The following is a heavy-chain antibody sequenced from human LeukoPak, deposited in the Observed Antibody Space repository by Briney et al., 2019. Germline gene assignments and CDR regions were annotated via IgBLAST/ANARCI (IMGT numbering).Heavy chain of an antibody. CDR3: AREGLPYSADY. J-gene: IGHJ4*02. V-gene: IGHV3-7*01. CDR2: IKGDGSQI. CDR1: GFTFSRYW. Sequence: GGSLRLSCAASGFTFSRYWMRWVRQTPAKGLEWVANIKGDGSQINYLDSVKGRFTISRDNARNSLSLQMNSLTADDTGVYYCAREGLPYSADYWGQGTLVTVSS. D-gene: IGHD1-26*01.